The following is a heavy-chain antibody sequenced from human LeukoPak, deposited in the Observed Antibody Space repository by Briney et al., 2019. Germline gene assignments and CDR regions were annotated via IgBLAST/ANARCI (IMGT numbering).Heavy chain of an antibody. Sequence: PSGTLSLTCTVSGGSISSSSYHWGWIGQPQGKGLEWIGNIYCSGSNYENPSLRRRVTTTVDTSKNQFPQKQSPVADGDTAVYFCARGGGGFGEYYYYHYMDIWGKGTTGTISS. CDR2: IYCSGSN. J-gene: IGHJ6*03. D-gene: IGHD3-10*01. V-gene: IGHV4-39*06. CDR1: GGSISSSSYH. CDR3: ARGGGGFGEYYYYHYMDI.